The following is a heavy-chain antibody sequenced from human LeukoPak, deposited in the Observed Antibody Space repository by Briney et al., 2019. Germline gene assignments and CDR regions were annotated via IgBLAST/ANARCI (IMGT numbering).Heavy chain of an antibody. J-gene: IGHJ4*02. V-gene: IGHV3-66*02. CDR2: IYSGGTT. CDR1: GGSFSGYY. Sequence: ETLSLTCAVYGGSFSGYYWSWVRQAPGKGLEWVSVIYSGGTTFYADSVKGRFAISGDKSTNTLYLQMDSLRAEDTAVYYCASDSGGIDYWGQGTLVTVSS. CDR3: ASDSGGIDY. D-gene: IGHD6-19*01.